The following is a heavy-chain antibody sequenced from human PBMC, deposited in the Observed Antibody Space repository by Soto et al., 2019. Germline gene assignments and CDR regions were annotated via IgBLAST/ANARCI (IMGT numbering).Heavy chain of an antibody. Sequence: PGESLKISCKGSGYSFTSYWIGWVRQMPGKGLEWMGIIYPGDSDTRYSPSFQGQVTISADKSISTAYLQWSSLKASDTAMYYCARGDYGDYALAPFYGMDVWGQGTTVTVSS. D-gene: IGHD4-17*01. V-gene: IGHV5-51*01. J-gene: IGHJ6*02. CDR2: IYPGDSDT. CDR3: ARGDYGDYALAPFYGMDV. CDR1: GYSFTSYW.